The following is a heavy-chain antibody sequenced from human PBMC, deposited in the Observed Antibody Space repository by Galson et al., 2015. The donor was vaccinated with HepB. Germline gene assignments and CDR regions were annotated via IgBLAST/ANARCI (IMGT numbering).Heavy chain of an antibody. D-gene: IGHD3-22*01. J-gene: IGHJ4*02. Sequence: SETLSLTCAVYGGSFSGYYWSWIRQPPGKGLEWIGEINHSGSTNYNPSLKSRVTISVDTSKNQFSLKLSSVTAADTAVYYCARVGYYDSSGSPGDYWGQGTLVTVSS. CDR3: ARVGYYDSSGSPGDY. CDR2: INHSGST. CDR1: GGSFSGYY. V-gene: IGHV4-34*01.